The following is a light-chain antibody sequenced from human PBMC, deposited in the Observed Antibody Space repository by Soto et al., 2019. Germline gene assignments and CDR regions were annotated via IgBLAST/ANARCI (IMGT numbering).Light chain of an antibody. CDR2: SVS. V-gene: IGKV1-39*01. CDR1: LRISHY. J-gene: IGKJ4*01. Sequence: IHMTHSPSSLSASLGDTVTIPFRAILRISHYLNWYQQRPRQAPRLLIFSVSRLESGVHSRFSGSGSGTHFTLHITSLQPEDFATYYCQQRFSSPLTFGGGTKVDIK. CDR3: QQRFSSPLT.